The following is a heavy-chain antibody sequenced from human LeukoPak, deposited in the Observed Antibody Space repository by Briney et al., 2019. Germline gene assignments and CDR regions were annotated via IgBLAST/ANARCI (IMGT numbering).Heavy chain of an antibody. CDR3: ARGWYQQTYYFDY. D-gene: IGHD2-2*01. CDR2: INHSGST. Sequence: SETLSLTCAVYGGSFSGYYWSWIRQPPGEGLEWIGEINHSGSTNYNPSLKSRVTISVDTSKNQFSLKLSSVTAADTAVYYCARGWYQQTYYFDYWGQGTLVTVSS. J-gene: IGHJ4*02. V-gene: IGHV4-34*01. CDR1: GGSFSGYY.